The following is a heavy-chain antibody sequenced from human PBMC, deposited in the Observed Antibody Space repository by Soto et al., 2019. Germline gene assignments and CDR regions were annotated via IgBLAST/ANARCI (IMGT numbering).Heavy chain of an antibody. D-gene: IGHD2-8*01. J-gene: IGHJ6*02. CDR1: GGTFSRYA. CDR3: ARRANRGLDV. Sequence: QVQLVQSGAEVRKPGSSVKVSCESSGGTFSRYAINWVRQAPGQGLEWMGGVIPPFNSAAYAQKFQGRVKITADTSTSTAYMELSSLRSEDTAVYDCARRANRGLDVWGQGTTVTVSS. V-gene: IGHV1-69*06. CDR2: VIPPFNSA.